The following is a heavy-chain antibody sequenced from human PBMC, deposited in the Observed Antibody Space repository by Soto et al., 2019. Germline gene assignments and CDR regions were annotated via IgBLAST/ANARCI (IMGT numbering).Heavy chain of an antibody. CDR1: GFTVSSYA. CDR3: AKQPGINNLFDP. D-gene: IGHD1-20*01. CDR2: ISGSGGST. V-gene: IGHV3-23*01. Sequence: GGSLRHSCAASGFTVSSYAMSWVRQAPGKGLEWVSAISGSGGSTYYADSVKGRFTISRDNSKNTLYLQMNSLRAEDTAVYYCAKQPGINNLFDPWGQGTLVTVSS. J-gene: IGHJ5*02.